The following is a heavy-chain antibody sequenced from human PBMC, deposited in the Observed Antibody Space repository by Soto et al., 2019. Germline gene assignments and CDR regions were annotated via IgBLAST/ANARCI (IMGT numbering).Heavy chain of an antibody. Sequence: GALVNVDCKTSGYGLSNDDGSRVRQAPGQGLEWMGWVSNKNGVTNYAEKFRDRVTMTTDISTNTIYMELRGLRSNDTAVYFCARERLNTGWYGFDHWGQGTQVPVS. CDR1: GYGLSNDD. CDR3: ARERLNTGWYGFDH. J-gene: IGHJ4*02. D-gene: IGHD6-19*01. CDR2: VSNKNGVT. V-gene: IGHV1-18*04.